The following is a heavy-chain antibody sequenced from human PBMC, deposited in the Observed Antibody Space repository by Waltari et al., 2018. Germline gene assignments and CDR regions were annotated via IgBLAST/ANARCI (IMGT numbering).Heavy chain of an antibody. CDR1: GFSLSNARMG. CDR2: IFSNDEK. Sequence: QVTLKESGPVLVKPTETLTLTCTVSGFSLSNARMGVSWIRQHPGKALEWLAHIFSNDEKSYSTSLKSRLTISKDTSKSQVVLTMTNMDPVDTATYYCARTVYGSGSYYRYFFDYWGQGTLVTVSS. D-gene: IGHD3-10*01. J-gene: IGHJ4*02. CDR3: ARTVYGSGSYYRYFFDY. V-gene: IGHV2-26*01.